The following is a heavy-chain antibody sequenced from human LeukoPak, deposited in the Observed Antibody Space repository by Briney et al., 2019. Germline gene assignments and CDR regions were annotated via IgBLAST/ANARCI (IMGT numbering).Heavy chain of an antibody. CDR3: ARDSTPPLHIVVVTAMPDAFDI. J-gene: IGHJ3*02. V-gene: IGHV1-46*01. D-gene: IGHD2-21*02. CDR1: GYTFSMYN. CDR2: INPSGGT. Sequence: ASVKVSCKASGYTFSMYNMHWVRQAPGQGLEWMGIINPSGGTSYAQKLQGRITMTRDTSTSTLYMELSSLRSEDTAVYYCARDSTPPLHIVVVTAMPDAFDIWGQGTMVTVSS.